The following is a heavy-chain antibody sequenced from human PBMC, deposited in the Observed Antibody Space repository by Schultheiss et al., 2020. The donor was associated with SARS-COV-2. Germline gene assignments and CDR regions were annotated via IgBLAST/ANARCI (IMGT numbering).Heavy chain of an antibody. CDR2: IWYDGSNK. CDR1: GFTFSSYS. CDR3: ARGDYYDSSGYYIDAFDI. J-gene: IGHJ3*02. V-gene: IGHV3-33*08. D-gene: IGHD3-22*01. Sequence: GGSLRLSCAASGFTFSSYSMNWVRQAPGKGLEWVAIIWYDGSNKEYADSVKGRFTISRDNAKNSLYLQMNSLRAEDTAVYYCARGDYYDSSGYYIDAFDIWGQGTMVTVSS.